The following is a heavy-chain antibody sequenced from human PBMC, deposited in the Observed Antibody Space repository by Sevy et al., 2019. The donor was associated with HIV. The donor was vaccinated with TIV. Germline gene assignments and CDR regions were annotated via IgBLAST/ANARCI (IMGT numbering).Heavy chain of an antibody. D-gene: IGHD1-26*01. CDR2: ISSSSSYT. CDR3: ARVALYSGSYYGY. V-gene: IGHV3-11*06. CDR1: GFTFSDYY. Sequence: GGSLRLSCAASGFTFSDYYMSWIRQAPGKGLEWVSYISSSSSYTNYADSVKGLFTISRDNAKNSLYLQMNSLRAEDTAVYYCARVALYSGSYYGYWGQGTLVTVSS. J-gene: IGHJ4*02.